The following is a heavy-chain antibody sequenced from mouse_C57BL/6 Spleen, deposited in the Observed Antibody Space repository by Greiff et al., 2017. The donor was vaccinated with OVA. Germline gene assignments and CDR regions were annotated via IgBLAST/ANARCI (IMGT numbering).Heavy chain of an antibody. J-gene: IGHJ2*01. CDR2: INPNNGGT. D-gene: IGHD2-4*01. CDR3: ARDYGDY. Sequence: EVQLQQSGPELVKPGASVKISCKASGYTFTDYYMNWVKQSHGKSLEWIGDINPNNGGTSYNQKFKGKATLTVDKSSSTAYMELRSLTSEDSAVYYCARDYGDYWGQGTTLTVSS. CDR1: GYTFTDYY. V-gene: IGHV1-26*01.